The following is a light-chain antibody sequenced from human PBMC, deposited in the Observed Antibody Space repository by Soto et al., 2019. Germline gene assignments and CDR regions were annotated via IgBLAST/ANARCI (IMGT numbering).Light chain of an antibody. V-gene: IGKV4-1*01. CDR1: QNILYSSNNKNY. Sequence: DIVMTQSPDSLAVSLGERATINCKSSQNILYSSNNKNYLAWYQQKPGQPPKLLIYWASTRESGVPERFSGSGSGTDFTLTISSLQAEDVAVYYCQQHYNTPWTFGQGTKVEIK. J-gene: IGKJ1*01. CDR3: QQHYNTPWT. CDR2: WAS.